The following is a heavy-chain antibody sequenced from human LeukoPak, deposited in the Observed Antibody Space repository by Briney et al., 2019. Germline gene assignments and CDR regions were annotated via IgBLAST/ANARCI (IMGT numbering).Heavy chain of an antibody. CDR1: GGTFSSYA. CDR3: AREQIGITFGGVNVATWFDP. Sequence: SVKVSCKASGGTFSSYAISWVRQAPGQGLEWMGRIIPIFGTANYAQKFQGRVTITTDESTSTAYMELSSLRSEDTAVYYCAREQIGITFGGVNVATWFDPWGKGTLVTVSS. CDR2: IIPIFGTA. J-gene: IGHJ5*02. D-gene: IGHD3-16*02. V-gene: IGHV1-69*05.